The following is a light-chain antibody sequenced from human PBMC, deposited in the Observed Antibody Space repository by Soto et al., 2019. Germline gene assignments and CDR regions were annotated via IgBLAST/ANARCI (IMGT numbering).Light chain of an antibody. V-gene: IGLV2-14*01. CDR1: SSDIGASNF. CDR2: EAT. J-gene: IGLJ1*01. Sequence: FVPTHPPSFSRSPGNSITVSCSGTSSDIGASNFVSWYQHLPGRAPKVIIFEATNRPSGVSDRFSGSKAGITASLTISGLQADDEGEYFCISYKTDDTFVFGTGTKGTVL. CDR3: ISYKTDDTFV.